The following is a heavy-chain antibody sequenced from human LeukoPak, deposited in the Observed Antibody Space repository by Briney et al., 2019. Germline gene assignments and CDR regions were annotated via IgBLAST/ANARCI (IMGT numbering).Heavy chain of an antibody. CDR1: GGSISSGSYY. J-gene: IGHJ5*02. D-gene: IGHD4-17*01. V-gene: IGHV4-61*02. CDR2: IYTSGST. CDR3: AREFDYEGVDP. Sequence: SETLSLTCTVSGGSISSGSYYWSWIRQPAGKGLEWIGRIYTSGSTNYNPSLKSRVTISVDTSKNQFSLELSSLTAADTAVYYCAREFDYEGVDPWGQGTLVTVSS.